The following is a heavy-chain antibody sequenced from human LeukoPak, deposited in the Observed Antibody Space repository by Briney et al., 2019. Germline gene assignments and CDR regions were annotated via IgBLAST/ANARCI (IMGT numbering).Heavy chain of an antibody. Sequence: GESLKISFMGSGYSFTSYCIGWVRQMPGKGLEWMGIIYPGDSDTRYSPSFQGQVTISADKSISTAYLQWSSLKASDTAMYYCARGGGEQWPNFDYWGQGTLVTVSS. D-gene: IGHD6-19*01. CDR3: ARGGGEQWPNFDY. V-gene: IGHV5-51*01. CDR1: GYSFTSYC. J-gene: IGHJ4*02. CDR2: IYPGDSDT.